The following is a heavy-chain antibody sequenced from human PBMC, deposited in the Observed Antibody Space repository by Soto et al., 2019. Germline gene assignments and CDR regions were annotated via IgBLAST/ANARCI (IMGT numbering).Heavy chain of an antibody. Sequence: EVQLLESGGGLVQPGGSLRLSCAASGFSFSSYAMTWVRQAPGKGLEWVSTISNTGGSTYYADSVKGRFTISRDNSKNTLYLQMNSLRDGDTALYYCAKDPTVSLRGSDYWGQGNLVTVSS. CDR2: ISNTGGST. CDR3: AKDPTVSLRGSDY. J-gene: IGHJ4*02. V-gene: IGHV3-23*01. D-gene: IGHD4-17*01. CDR1: GFSFSSYA.